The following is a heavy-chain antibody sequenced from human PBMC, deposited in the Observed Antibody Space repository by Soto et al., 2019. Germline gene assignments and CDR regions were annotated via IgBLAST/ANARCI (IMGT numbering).Heavy chain of an antibody. CDR2: ISSSSSYI. CDR1: GFTFSSYS. D-gene: IGHD2-15*01. CDR3: ARERGCCSGCSCYSIRCDP. Sequence: GGSLRLSCAASGFTFSSYSMNWVRQAPGKGLEWVSSISSSSSYIYYADSVKGRFTISRDNAKNSLYLQMNSLRAEDTAVYYCARERGCCSGCSCYSIRCDPWGQGTLVTVSS. J-gene: IGHJ5*02. V-gene: IGHV3-21*01.